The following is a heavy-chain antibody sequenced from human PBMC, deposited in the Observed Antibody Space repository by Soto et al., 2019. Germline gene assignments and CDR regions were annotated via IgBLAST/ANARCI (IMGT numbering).Heavy chain of an antibody. Sequence: QITLKESGPTLVKPTQTLTLTCTFPGFSLSTSGVGVGWIRPPPGKALEWLALIYWDDDKRYSPPLKSRLTIPKDTSHNQVVRTMTNMDPEDTATYYCAHNEKVNYHAIGVYYRSGGTPFDYWGQGTLVTVSS. V-gene: IGHV2-5*02. CDR3: AHNEKVNYHAIGVYYRSGGTPFDY. D-gene: IGHD2-8*01. CDR1: GFSLSTSGVG. J-gene: IGHJ4*02. CDR2: IYWDDDK.